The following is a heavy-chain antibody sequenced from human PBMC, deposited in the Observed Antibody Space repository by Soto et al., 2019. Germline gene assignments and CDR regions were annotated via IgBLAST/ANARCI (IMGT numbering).Heavy chain of an antibody. CDR1: GGSFSGYY. CDR3: ASLATIGIAARPRSYYYGMDV. J-gene: IGHJ6*02. D-gene: IGHD6-6*01. CDR2: INHSGST. V-gene: IGHV4-34*01. Sequence: SETLSLTCAVYGGSFSGYYWRLLRQPPGKGLEWIGEINHSGSTNYTTSLKSRVTISVDTSNNQFSLKLSSVTATETAVYYCASLATIGIAARPRSYYYGMDVWGQGSTVAVSS.